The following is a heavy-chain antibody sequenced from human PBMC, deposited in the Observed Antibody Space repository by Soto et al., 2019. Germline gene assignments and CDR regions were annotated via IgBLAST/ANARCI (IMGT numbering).Heavy chain of an antibody. CDR2: ISSSGSTI. Sequence: GGSLRLSCAASGFTFSSYEMNWVRQAPGKGLEWVSYISSSGSTIYYADSVKGRFTISRDNAKNSLYLQMNSLRAEDTAVYYCASSKWELRSFDYWGQGTLVTAPQ. CDR1: GFTFSSYE. V-gene: IGHV3-48*03. D-gene: IGHD1-26*01. CDR3: ASSKWELRSFDY. J-gene: IGHJ4*02.